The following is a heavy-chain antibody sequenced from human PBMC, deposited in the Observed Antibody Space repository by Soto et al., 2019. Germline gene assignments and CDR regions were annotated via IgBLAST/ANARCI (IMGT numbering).Heavy chain of an antibody. CDR3: ARGIQAGFDP. V-gene: IGHV4-30-4*01. J-gene: IGHJ5*02. D-gene: IGHD5-18*01. Sequence: QVSLQESGPGLVKPSQTLSLSCSVSGDSITAGDYYWSWIRQPPGKDLEWIAYIYYNGIIHYNPSLKSRVTISSDPSKNQFSLTMTSVTDADKAVYSCARGIQAGFDPWGQGTLVTVSS. CDR2: IYYNGII. CDR1: GDSITAGDYY.